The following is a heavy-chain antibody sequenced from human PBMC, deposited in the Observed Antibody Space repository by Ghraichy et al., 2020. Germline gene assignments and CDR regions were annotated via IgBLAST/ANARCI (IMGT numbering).Heavy chain of an antibody. Sequence: SVKVSCKASGGTFSSYALSWVRQAPGQGLEWMGGIIPMYGTANYAQKFQGRVTITADESTSTAYMELSSLRSEDTAVYYCARDGDFWSGYPLFHYYGMDIWGQGTTVTVSS. CDR2: IIPMYGTA. CDR1: GGTFSSYA. V-gene: IGHV1-69*13. CDR3: ARDGDFWSGYPLFHYYGMDI. D-gene: IGHD3-3*01. J-gene: IGHJ6*02.